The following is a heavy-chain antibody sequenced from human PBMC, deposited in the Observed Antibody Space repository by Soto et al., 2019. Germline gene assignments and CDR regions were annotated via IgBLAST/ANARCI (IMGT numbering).Heavy chain of an antibody. CDR2: IKSKTDGGTS. Sequence: PGGSLRLSCAASGFTFGHVWISWVRQAPGKGLEWVGRIKSKTDGGTSDYAAPVKGRFTISRDDSKNTLYLQMNSLKAEDTAVYYCAREGSSSGPDYEYWGQGTLVTVSS. D-gene: IGHD3-22*01. CDR3: AREGSSSGPDYEY. J-gene: IGHJ4*02. V-gene: IGHV3-15*01. CDR1: GFTFGHVW.